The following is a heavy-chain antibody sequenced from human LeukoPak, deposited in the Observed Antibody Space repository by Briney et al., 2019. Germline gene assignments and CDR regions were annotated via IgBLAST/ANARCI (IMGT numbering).Heavy chain of an antibody. CDR2: IYYSGST. CDR1: GGSISSGGYY. J-gene: IGHJ4*02. V-gene: IGHV4-31*03. CDR3: ARVNGYSSGWYVDY. Sequence: SETLSLTCTVSGGSISSGGYYWSWIRQHPGKGLEWIGYIYYSGSTYYNPSLKSRVTISVDTSKNQFSLKLSSVTAADTAVYYCARVNGYSSGWYVDYWGQGTLVTVSS. D-gene: IGHD6-19*01.